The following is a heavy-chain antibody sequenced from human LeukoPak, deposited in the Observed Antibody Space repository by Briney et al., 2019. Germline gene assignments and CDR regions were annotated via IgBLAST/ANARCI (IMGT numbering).Heavy chain of an antibody. J-gene: IGHJ4*02. Sequence: GGSLRLSCAVSGFTFSSYSMNWLRQAPGKGLEWVSYISTSSSTTYYADSVKGRFTISRDNAKNSLYLQMNSLRAEDTAIYYCAKSYYYDSSARTAYFDYWGQGTLVTVSS. V-gene: IGHV3-48*01. CDR2: ISTSSSTT. CDR3: AKSYYYDSSARTAYFDY. D-gene: IGHD3-22*01. CDR1: GFTFSSYS.